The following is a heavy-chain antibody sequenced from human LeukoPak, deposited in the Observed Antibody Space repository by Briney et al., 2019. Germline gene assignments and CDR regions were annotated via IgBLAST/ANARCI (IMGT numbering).Heavy chain of an antibody. J-gene: IGHJ4*02. Sequence: GGSLRLSCAASGFTFSSYSMNWVRQAPGKGLEWVSSISGSSTYIYDTDSVKGRLSISRDNTKNSLYLQMNSLRVEDTALYYCARGVGATDFDYWGQGTLVTVSS. CDR1: GFTFSSYS. D-gene: IGHD1-26*01. V-gene: IGHV3-21*01. CDR2: ISGSSTYI. CDR3: ARGVGATDFDY.